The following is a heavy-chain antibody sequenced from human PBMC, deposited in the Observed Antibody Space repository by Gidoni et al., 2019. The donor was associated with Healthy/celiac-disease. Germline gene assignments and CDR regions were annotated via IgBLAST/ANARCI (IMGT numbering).Heavy chain of an antibody. J-gene: IGHJ4*02. CDR2: ISGSGGST. V-gene: IGHV3-23*01. CDR3: ANLMTTATALDY. CDR1: GFPFSSYA. Sequence: EVQLLESGGGLVQPGGSLRLSCAASGFPFSSYAMSWVRQAPGKGLGWVSAISGSGGSTCYADSVKGRFTISRDNSKNTLYLQMNSLRAEDTAVYYCANLMTTATALDYWGQGTLVTVSS. D-gene: IGHD4-4*01.